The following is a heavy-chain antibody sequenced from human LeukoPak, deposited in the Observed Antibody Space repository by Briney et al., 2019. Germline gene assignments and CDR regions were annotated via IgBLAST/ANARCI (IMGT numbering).Heavy chain of an antibody. CDR3: TTLMTTVTTGGNFDY. V-gene: IGHV3-53*05. CDR1: GFTVSSNY. Sequence: GGSLRLSCAASGFTVSSNYMSWVRQAPGKGLEWVSVIYSGGSTYYADSVKGRFTISRDNSKNTLYLQMNSLRAEDTAVYYCTTLMTTVTTGGNFDYWGQGTLVTVSS. J-gene: IGHJ4*02. CDR2: IYSGGST. D-gene: IGHD4-11*01.